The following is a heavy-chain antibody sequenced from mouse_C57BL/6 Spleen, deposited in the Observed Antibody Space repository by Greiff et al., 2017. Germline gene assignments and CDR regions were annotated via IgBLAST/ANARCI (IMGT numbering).Heavy chain of an antibody. CDR3: ARGNWDEGYFDY. CDR2: ISYDGSN. V-gene: IGHV3-6*01. D-gene: IGHD4-1*01. J-gene: IGHJ2*01. CDR1: GYSITSGYY. Sequence: EVKLMESGPGLVKPSQSLSLTCSVTGYSITSGYYWNWIRQFPGNKLEWMGYISYDGSNNYNPSLKNRISITRDTSKNQFFLKLNSVTTEDTATYYCARGNWDEGYFDYWGQGTTLTVSS.